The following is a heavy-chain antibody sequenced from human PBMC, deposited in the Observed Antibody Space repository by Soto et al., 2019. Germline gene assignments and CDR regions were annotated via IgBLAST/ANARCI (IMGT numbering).Heavy chain of an antibody. CDR2: ISCNNGDA. V-gene: IGHV1-18*01. J-gene: IGHJ4*02. CDR1: GYTFTNYG. Sequence: QVQLVQTGAEVKEPGALVKVSCKASGYTFTNYGISWVRQAPGQGLEWMGWISCNNGDANYVQSLRGRVTMTTDTSTSSVYMELRSLRADDTAVYYCARDGDGSGRHYEYWGQGTLVTVSS. CDR3: ARDGDGSGRHYEY. D-gene: IGHD3-10*01.